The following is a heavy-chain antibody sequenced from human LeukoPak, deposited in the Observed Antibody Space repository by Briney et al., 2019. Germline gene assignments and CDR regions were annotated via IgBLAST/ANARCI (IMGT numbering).Heavy chain of an antibody. CDR3: ARGDGDYVSY. CDR1: GYTFTSYY. CDR2: INPSGDST. J-gene: IGHJ4*02. D-gene: IGHD4-17*01. V-gene: IGHV1-46*01. Sequence: GASVKVSCKASGYTFTSYYMHWVRQAPGQGLEWMGIINPSGDSTSYAQKFQGRVTMTRDTYTSTVYLELSSLSSEDTAVYYCARGDGDYVSYWGQGTLVTVSS.